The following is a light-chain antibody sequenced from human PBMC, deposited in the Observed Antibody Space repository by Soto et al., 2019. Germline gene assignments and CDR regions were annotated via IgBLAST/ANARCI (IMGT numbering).Light chain of an antibody. Sequence: QSVLTQPASVSGSPGQSITISCTGTSSDIGNYDFVSWYQQVPGTAPKAMIYEVSSRPSGVSNRFSGSKSGNTASLTISRLQAEDEAYYYCNSYTNSSAVVFGGGTKVTVL. V-gene: IGLV2-14*01. CDR3: NSYTNSSAVV. J-gene: IGLJ2*01. CDR1: SSDIGNYDF. CDR2: EVS.